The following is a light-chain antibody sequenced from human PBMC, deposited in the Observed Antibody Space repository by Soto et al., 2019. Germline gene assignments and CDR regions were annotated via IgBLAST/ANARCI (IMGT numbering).Light chain of an antibody. CDR2: GVS. J-gene: IGLJ1*01. CDR3: SAYTSSSTLYV. Sequence: QSALTQPASVSGSPGQSITMSCTGTSSDVGGYNYVSWYQQHPGKAPKLMIYGVSNRPSGVANRFSGSKSGNTASLTISGLQAEDEADYYCSAYTSSSTLYVFGTGTKGTVL. V-gene: IGLV2-14*01. CDR1: SSDVGGYNY.